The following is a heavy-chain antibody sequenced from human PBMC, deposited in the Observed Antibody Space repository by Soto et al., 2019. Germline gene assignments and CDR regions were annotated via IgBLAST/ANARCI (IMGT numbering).Heavy chain of an antibody. CDR3: ARAYDILTGSLDY. V-gene: IGHV1-69*06. Sequence: SVKVSCRASGGTFSSYAISWVRQAPGQGLEWMGGIIPIFGTANYAQKFQGRVTITADKSTSTAYMELSSLRSEDTAVYYCARAYDILTGSLDYWGQGTLVTVSS. CDR1: GGTFSSYA. D-gene: IGHD3-9*01. J-gene: IGHJ4*02. CDR2: IIPIFGTA.